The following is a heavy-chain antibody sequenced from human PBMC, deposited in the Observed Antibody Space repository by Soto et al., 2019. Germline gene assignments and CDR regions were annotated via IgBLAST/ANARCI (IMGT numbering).Heavy chain of an antibody. CDR2: VNQDGSEK. J-gene: IGHJ4*02. CDR1: AITFRTYW. V-gene: IGHV3-7*04. CDR3: AGGSAWTGEY. Sequence: EVQLVESGGALVQPGGSLRLSCVVSAITFRTYWMNWVRQAPGKGPEWVANVNQDGSEKNYVGSVKGRFTISRDNAKNSLYLQMNSLRIEDTAIYYCAGGSAWTGEYWGQGTVVTVSS. D-gene: IGHD3-10*01.